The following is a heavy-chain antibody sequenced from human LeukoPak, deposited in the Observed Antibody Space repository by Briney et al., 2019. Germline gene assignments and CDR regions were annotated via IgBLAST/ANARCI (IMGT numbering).Heavy chain of an antibody. Sequence: KPSETLSLTCTVSGGSISSYYWSWIRQPPGKGLEWIGEINHSGSTNYNPSLKSRVTISVDTSKNQFSLKLSSVTAADTAVYYCARGAAAAARVLGYWGQGTLVTVSS. CDR3: ARGAAAAARVLGY. J-gene: IGHJ4*02. V-gene: IGHV4-34*01. D-gene: IGHD6-13*01. CDR2: INHSGST. CDR1: GGSISSYY.